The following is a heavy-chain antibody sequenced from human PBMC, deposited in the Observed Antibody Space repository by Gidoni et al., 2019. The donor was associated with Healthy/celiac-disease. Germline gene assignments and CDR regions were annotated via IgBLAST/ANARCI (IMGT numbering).Heavy chain of an antibody. D-gene: IGHD4-17*01. CDR3: ARIYGDYPVFDY. Sequence: EVQLVESGGGLVKPGGSLRLSCAASGFTFSSYSMNWVRQAPGKGLEWVSSISSSSSYIYYADSVKGRFTISRDNAKNSLSLQMNSLRAEDTAVYYCARIYGDYPVFDYWGQGTLVTVSS. CDR1: GFTFSSYS. CDR2: ISSSSSYI. J-gene: IGHJ4*02. V-gene: IGHV3-21*01.